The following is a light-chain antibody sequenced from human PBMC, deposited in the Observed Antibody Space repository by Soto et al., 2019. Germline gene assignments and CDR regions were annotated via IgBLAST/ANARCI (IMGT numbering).Light chain of an antibody. CDR1: SSDVGGYNY. J-gene: IGLJ2*01. V-gene: IGLV2-14*01. CDR3: SSYTSSSTPVV. Sequence: QSALTQPASVSGSPGQSITISCTGTSSDVGGYNYVSWYQQHPGKAPKLMIYEVSNRTSGVSNRFSGSKSGNTAYLTISGLQAEDEADYSCSSYTSSSTPVVVGGGTKLTVL. CDR2: EVS.